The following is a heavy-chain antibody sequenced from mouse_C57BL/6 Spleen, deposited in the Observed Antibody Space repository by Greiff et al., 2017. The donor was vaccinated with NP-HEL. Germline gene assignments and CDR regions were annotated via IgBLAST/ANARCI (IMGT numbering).Heavy chain of an antibody. CDR1: GFTFSSYG. Sequence: EVKVVESGGDLVKPGGSLKLSCAASGFTFSSYGMSWVRQTPDKRLEWVATISSGGSYTYYPDSVKGRFTISRDNAKNTLYLQMSSLKSEDTAMYYCARELGHGGFDYWGQGTTLTVSS. CDR2: ISSGGSYT. CDR3: ARELGHGGFDY. V-gene: IGHV5-6*01. D-gene: IGHD4-1*01. J-gene: IGHJ2*01.